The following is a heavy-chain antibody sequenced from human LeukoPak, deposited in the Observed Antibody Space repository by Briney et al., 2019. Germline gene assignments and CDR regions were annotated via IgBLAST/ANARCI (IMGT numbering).Heavy chain of an antibody. D-gene: IGHD6-19*01. J-gene: IGHJ4*02. CDR3: ARMVTAVAGTVSLIDC. CDR1: GYTFTGYY. CDR2: INPNSGGT. V-gene: IGHV1-2*06. Sequence: ASVKVSCKASGYTFTGYYMHWVRQAPGQGLEWMGRINPNSGGTNYAQKFQGRVTMTRDTSISTAYMELSRLRSDDTAVYYCARMVTAVAGTVSLIDCWGQGTLVTVSS.